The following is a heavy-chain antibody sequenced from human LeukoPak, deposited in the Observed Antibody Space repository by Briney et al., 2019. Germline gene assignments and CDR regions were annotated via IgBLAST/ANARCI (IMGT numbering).Heavy chain of an antibody. V-gene: IGHV4-39*06. D-gene: IGHD6-13*01. Sequence: SETLSLTCTVSGGSISSSSYYWGWIRQPPGKGLEWIGSIYYSGSTYYNPSLKSRVTISVDTSKNQYTAVYYCARWGIAAAGSYWYFDLWGRGTLVTVSS. CDR2: IYYSGST. CDR1: GGSISSSSYY. CDR3: WYFDL. J-gene: IGHJ2*01.